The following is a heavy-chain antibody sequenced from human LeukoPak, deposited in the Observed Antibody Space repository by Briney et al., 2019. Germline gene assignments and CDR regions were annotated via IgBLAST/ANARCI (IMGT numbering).Heavy chain of an antibody. CDR2: IYYSGST. V-gene: IGHV4-59*01. D-gene: IGHD6-13*01. J-gene: IGHJ4*02. CDR3: ARVRPDIAAAGTRGFDY. Sequence: SETLSLTCTVSGGSISSYYWSWIRQPPGKGLEWIGYIYYSGSTNYNPSLKSRVTISVDTSKNQFSLKLSSVTAADTAVYYCARVRPDIAAAGTRGFDYWGQGTLVTVSS. CDR1: GGSISSYY.